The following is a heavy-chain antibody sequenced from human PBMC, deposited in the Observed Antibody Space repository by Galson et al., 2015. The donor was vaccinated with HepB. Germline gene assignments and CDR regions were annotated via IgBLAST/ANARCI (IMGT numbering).Heavy chain of an antibody. CDR1: GFSFSDYY. D-gene: IGHD1-26*01. CDR2: ISSSSSYT. J-gene: IGHJ4*02. CDR3: ARGLGNYFSHYFDY. Sequence: SLRLSCAASGFSFSDYYMAWVRQAPGKGLEWVPYISSSSSYTNYADSVKGRFTISRDNAKNSLYLQMNSLRAEDTAVYYCARGLGNYFSHYFDYWGQGTLVTVSS. V-gene: IGHV3-11*03.